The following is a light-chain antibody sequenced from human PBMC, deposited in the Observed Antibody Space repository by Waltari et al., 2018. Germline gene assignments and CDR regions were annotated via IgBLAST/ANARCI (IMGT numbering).Light chain of an antibody. J-gene: IGLJ1*01. Sequence: QLALTQSPSASASLGASVTLTCTLSSGPNTYAIAWHPQPPEKAPRYLMKVNSDGSYAKADGIPDRFSGSSSGAERFLTISSLQSEDEADYYCQTWNIGIRVFGIGTKVTVL. V-gene: IGLV4-69*01. CDR2: VNSDGSY. CDR3: QTWNIGIRV. CDR1: SGPNTYA.